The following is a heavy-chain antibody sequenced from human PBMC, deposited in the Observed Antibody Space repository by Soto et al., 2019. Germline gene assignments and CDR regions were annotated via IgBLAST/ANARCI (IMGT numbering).Heavy chain of an antibody. CDR1: EFTFSRHG. J-gene: IGHJ6*03. CDR3: ASEMTYRENSLNYMDV. V-gene: IGHV3-33*01. D-gene: IGHD2-2*01. Sequence: QVQLVESGGGVVQPGGSLRLSCAASEFTFSRHGMHWVRQAPGKGLQWVGVIWSAGSNECYADSVKGRFTSSRDNYNNTVYLTMNSLSSEDTAVYDSASEMTYRENSLNYMDVWSTGIKVIV. CDR2: IWSAGSNE.